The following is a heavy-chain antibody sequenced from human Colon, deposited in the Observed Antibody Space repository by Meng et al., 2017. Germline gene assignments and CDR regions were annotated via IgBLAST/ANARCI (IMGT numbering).Heavy chain of an antibody. J-gene: IGHJ3*02. V-gene: IGHV4-34*01. CDR3: AGGGTAGIFDI. D-gene: IGHD1-14*01. Sequence: SETLSLTCAVYGGSFSGYYWSWIRQPPGKGLEWIGEINHSGSTNYNPSLKSRVTISVDTSKNQFSLRLSSVTATDTAVYYCAGGGTAGIFDIWGQGTMVTVSS. CDR2: INHSGST. CDR1: GGSFSGYY.